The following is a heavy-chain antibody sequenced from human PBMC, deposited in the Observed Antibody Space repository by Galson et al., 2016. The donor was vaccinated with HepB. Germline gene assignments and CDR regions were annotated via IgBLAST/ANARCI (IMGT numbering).Heavy chain of an antibody. Sequence: CAISGDSVSSKFAAWNWIRQSPSRGLEWLGRTYYRSKWYTDYAVSVESRINVTPDTSANQFSLELSSVTPADTAVYYCARDQDSSSWYTLFDQWGQGILVTVST. V-gene: IGHV6-1*01. D-gene: IGHD6-13*01. CDR1: GDSVSSKFAA. CDR2: TYYRSKWYT. CDR3: ARDQDSSSWYTLFDQ. J-gene: IGHJ4*02.